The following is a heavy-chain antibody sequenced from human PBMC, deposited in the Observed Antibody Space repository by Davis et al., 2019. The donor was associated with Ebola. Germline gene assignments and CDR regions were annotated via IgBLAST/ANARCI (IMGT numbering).Heavy chain of an antibody. CDR2: ISGSGGTT. D-gene: IGHD3-22*01. CDR1: VITFSSYA. Sequence: GESLKISCADSVITFSSYAMTWVRQAPGKGLEWVSAISGSGGTTYYAGSVKGRFTVSRDNSKKTMYLQMNSLRAEDTAVYYCARDRSPYYYDSSPFDYWGQGTLVTVSS. CDR3: ARDRSPYYYDSSPFDY. J-gene: IGHJ4*02. V-gene: IGHV3-23*01.